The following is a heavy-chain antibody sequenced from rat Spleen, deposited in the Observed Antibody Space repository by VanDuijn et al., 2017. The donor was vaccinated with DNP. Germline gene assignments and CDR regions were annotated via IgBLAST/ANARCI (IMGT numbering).Heavy chain of an antibody. CDR2: IGSDAYAP. D-gene: IGHD4-3*01. CDR3: VRWNSGHFDY. V-gene: IGHV5-22*01. CDR1: GSTFSDYN. Sequence: EVQLVESGGGLVQPGRSLKLSCAGSGSTFSDYNMAWVRQAPTKGLEWVAYIGSDAYAPYYGDSVKGRFTISRDNAKSTLYLQMNSLRSEDMATYYCVRWNSGHFDYWGQGVMVTVSS. J-gene: IGHJ2*01.